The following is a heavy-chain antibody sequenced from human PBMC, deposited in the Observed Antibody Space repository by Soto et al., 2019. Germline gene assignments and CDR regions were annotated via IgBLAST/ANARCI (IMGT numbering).Heavy chain of an antibody. Sequence: PGESLKISCKGSGYSFAGYWITWVRQKPGKGLEWMVRIDPSDSQTYYSPSFQGHVTISADKSISTAYLQWSSLKASETAMYYCARHDHSSSRPYYYYGMDVWGQGTTVTVSS. CDR3: ARHDHSSSRPYYYYGMDV. CDR1: GYSFAGYW. CDR2: IDPSDSQT. V-gene: IGHV5-10-1*01. J-gene: IGHJ6*02. D-gene: IGHD6-6*01.